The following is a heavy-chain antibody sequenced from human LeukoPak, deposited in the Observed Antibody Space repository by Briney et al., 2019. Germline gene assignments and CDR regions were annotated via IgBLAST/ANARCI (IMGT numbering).Heavy chain of an antibody. CDR3: AREMMIGNIFDC. D-gene: IGHD2-21*01. CDR2: IYSSGST. V-gene: IGHV4-4*02. CDR1: GGPISSSNW. Sequence: KPSETLSLTCAVSGGPISSSNWWSWVRQPPGKGLEWIGRIYSSGSTNYNPSLKSRITMSVDTSKNLFSLKLSSVTAADTAVYFCAREMMIGNIFDCWGQGTLVTVSS. J-gene: IGHJ4*02.